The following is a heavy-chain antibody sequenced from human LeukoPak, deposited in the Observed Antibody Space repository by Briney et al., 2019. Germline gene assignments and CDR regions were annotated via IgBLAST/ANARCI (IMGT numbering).Heavy chain of an antibody. J-gene: IGHJ4*02. Sequence: SETLSLTCTVSGGSISSYYWSCIRQPPGKGLEWIGYIYYSGSTNYNPSLKSRVTISVDTSKNQFSLKLSSVTAADTAVYYCARLDYYGSGSFDYWGQGTLVTVSS. CDR1: GGSISSYY. CDR3: ARLDYYGSGSFDY. CDR2: IYYSGST. V-gene: IGHV4-59*08. D-gene: IGHD3-10*01.